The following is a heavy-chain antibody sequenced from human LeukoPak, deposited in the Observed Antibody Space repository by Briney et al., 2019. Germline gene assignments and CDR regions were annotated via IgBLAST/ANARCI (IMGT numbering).Heavy chain of an antibody. CDR1: GYTFTSYY. CDR3: AREREVARQCIYYYYGMDV. CDR2: INPSGGST. J-gene: IGHJ6*02. D-gene: IGHD5-12*01. V-gene: IGHV1-46*01. Sequence: GASVKVSCKASGYTFTSYYMHWVRQAPGQGLEWMGIINPSGGSTSYAQKFQGGVTMTRDTSTSTVYMEMSSLRSEDTAVYYCAREREVARQCIYYYYGMDVWVQGTTVTVSS.